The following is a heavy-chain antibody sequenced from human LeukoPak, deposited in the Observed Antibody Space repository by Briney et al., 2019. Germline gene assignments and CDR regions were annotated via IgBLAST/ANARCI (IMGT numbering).Heavy chain of an antibody. CDR1: GFSFSRFW. V-gene: IGHV3-7*02. CDR3: VRGPATPGYYHFFY. D-gene: IGHD3-22*01. CDR2: IKEDGGEM. Sequence: HPGGSLRLSCAASGFSFSRFWMTWVRQAPGRGLEWVASIKEDGGEMYYVDSVKGRFTISRDNAQNSLFLQMTSLRAEDTAVYYCVRGPATPGYYHFFYWGQGTLATVSS. J-gene: IGHJ4*02.